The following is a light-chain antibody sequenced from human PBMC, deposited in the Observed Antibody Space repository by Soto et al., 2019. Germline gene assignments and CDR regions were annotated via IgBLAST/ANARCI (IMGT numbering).Light chain of an antibody. CDR2: DAS. Sequence: EIVLTQSPATLFLSPGERATLSCRASQSVSSYLAWYQQKPGQAPRLLIYDASNRATGIPARFSGSGSGTEFTLTISSLEPEDFAVYYCQQRSNWLTFGGGTKVEIK. CDR3: QQRSNWLT. CDR1: QSVSSY. V-gene: IGKV3-11*01. J-gene: IGKJ4*01.